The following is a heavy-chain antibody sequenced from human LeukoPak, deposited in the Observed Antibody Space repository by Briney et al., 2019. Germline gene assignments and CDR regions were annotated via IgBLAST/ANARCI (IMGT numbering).Heavy chain of an antibody. Sequence: GGSLRLSCAASGFTFSSYGMHWVRQAPGKGLEWVAVISYDESNKYYADSVKGRFTISRDNSKNTLYLQMNSLRAEDTAVYYCAKDKSLIFDYWGQGTLVTVSS. CDR1: GFTFSSYG. J-gene: IGHJ4*02. CDR2: ISYDESNK. CDR3: AKDKSLIFDY. V-gene: IGHV3-30*18.